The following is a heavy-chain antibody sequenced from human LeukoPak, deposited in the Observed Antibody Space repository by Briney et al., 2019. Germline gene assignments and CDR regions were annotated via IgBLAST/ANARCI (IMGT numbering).Heavy chain of an antibody. CDR3: ARDKLGTVAGNINWFDP. J-gene: IGHJ5*02. V-gene: IGHV1-69*05. CDR2: IIPIFGTA. CDR1: GGTFSSYA. Sequence: ASVKVSCKASGGTFSSYAISWVRQAPGQGLEWMGRIIPIFGTANYAQKFQGRVTITTDESTSTAYMELSSLRSEDTAAYYCARDKLGTVAGNINWFDPWGQGTLVTVSS. D-gene: IGHD6-19*01.